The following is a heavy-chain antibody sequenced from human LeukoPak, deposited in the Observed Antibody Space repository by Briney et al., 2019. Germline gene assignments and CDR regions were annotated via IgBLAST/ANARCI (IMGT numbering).Heavy chain of an antibody. CDR3: ARSVAGGYDFS. CDR2: IIPILGIA. V-gene: IGHV1-69*04. J-gene: IGHJ5*02. Sequence: ASVKVSCKASGGTFSSYAISWVRQAPGQGLEWMGRIIPILGIANYAQKFQGRVTITADKSTSTAYVELSSLRSEDTAVYYCARSVAGGYDFSWGQGTLVTVSS. CDR1: GGTFSSYA. D-gene: IGHD5-12*01.